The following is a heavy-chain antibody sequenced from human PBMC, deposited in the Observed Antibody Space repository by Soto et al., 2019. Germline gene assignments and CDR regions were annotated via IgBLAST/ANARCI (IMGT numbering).Heavy chain of an antibody. CDR1: GFTFSTYG. D-gene: IGHD6-13*01. J-gene: IGHJ4*02. Sequence: GGSLRLSCAASGFTFSTYGMHWVRQAPGKGLEWVAAMSYDGTKQYYVDSVKGRFTISRDNSRNTLFLQLNSLRDEDTAVYYCAKEYGSTWIDHWGQGTPVTV. V-gene: IGHV3-30*18. CDR3: AKEYGSTWIDH. CDR2: MSYDGTKQ.